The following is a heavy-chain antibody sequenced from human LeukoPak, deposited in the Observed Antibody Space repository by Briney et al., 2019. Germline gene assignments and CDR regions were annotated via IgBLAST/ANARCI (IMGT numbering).Heavy chain of an antibody. Sequence: ASVKVSCKVSGYTLTELSMHWVRQAPGKGLEWMGGFDPEDGETIYAQKFQGRVTMTEDTSTDTAYMELSSLRAEDTAVYYCAKDREYYYGSGSYYPWYYFDYWGQGTLVTVSS. V-gene: IGHV1-24*01. CDR2: FDPEDGET. CDR1: GYTLTELS. D-gene: IGHD3-10*01. CDR3: AKDREYYYGSGSYYPWYYFDY. J-gene: IGHJ4*02.